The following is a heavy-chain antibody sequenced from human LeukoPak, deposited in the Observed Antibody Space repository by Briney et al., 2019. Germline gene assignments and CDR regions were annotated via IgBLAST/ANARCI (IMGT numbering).Heavy chain of an antibody. Sequence: ETLSLTCTVSGGSISSYYWSWIRQPPGKGLEWIGYIYYSGSTNYNPSLKSRVTISVDTSKNQFSLKLSSVTAADTAVYYCARTTPYGYYYMDVWGKGTTVTVSS. D-gene: IGHD1-1*01. CDR2: IYYSGST. CDR1: GGSISSYY. J-gene: IGHJ6*03. CDR3: ARTTPYGYYYMDV. V-gene: IGHV4-59*01.